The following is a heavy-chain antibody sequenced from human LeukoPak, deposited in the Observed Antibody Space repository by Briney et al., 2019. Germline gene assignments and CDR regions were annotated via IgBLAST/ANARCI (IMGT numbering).Heavy chain of an antibody. CDR1: GFTFSGYD. CDR3: ARVGYGSGSYSTDY. V-gene: IGHV3-33*01. D-gene: IGHD3-10*01. CDR2: IWYDGSNK. J-gene: IGHJ4*02. Sequence: GGSLRLSCAASGFTFSGYDMHWVRQALGKGLEWVAVIWYDGSNKYYADSVKGRFTISRDNSKNTLYLQMNSLRAEDTAMYYCARVGYGSGSYSTDYWGQGTLVTVSS.